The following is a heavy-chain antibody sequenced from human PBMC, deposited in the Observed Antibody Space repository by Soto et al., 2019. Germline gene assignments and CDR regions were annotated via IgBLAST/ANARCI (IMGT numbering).Heavy chain of an antibody. D-gene: IGHD2-21*02. Sequence: SETLSLTCTVSGVSVISGSYYWSWLRKHPGKGLEWIGYIYYSGSTYYNPSLKSRVTISVDTSKNQFSLKLSSVTAADTAVYYCARVCGGDCHNGMDVWGQGTTVTVSS. CDR3: ARVCGGDCHNGMDV. CDR2: IYYSGST. V-gene: IGHV4-31*03. J-gene: IGHJ6*02. CDR1: GVSVISGSYY.